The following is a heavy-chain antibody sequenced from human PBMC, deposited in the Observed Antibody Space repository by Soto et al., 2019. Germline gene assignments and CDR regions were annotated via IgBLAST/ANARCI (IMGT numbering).Heavy chain of an antibody. CDR1: GATFNDYT. CDR2: VIPLLDAS. D-gene: IGHD2-15*01. J-gene: IGHJ6*03. V-gene: IGHV1-69*08. Sequence: QVQLVQSGAEVKKPGSSVRISCAASGATFNDYTFTWVRRAPGQGLEWMGRVIPLLDASNYAEKFQDRVTITAERSQSTVSMELNGLTSEASAIYYCESGKSQMTQDRMGFYYYMDVWGKGTTVTVSS. CDR3: ESGKSQMTQDRMGFYYYMDV.